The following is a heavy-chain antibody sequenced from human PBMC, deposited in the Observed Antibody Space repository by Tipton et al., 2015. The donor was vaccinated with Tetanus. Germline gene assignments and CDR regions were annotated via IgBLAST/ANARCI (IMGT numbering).Heavy chain of an antibody. CDR2: IYYSGTT. CDR1: GGSISSGAFY. CDR3: ARAELRRGFSGYLYYDL. V-gene: IGHV4-31*03. J-gene: IGHJ2*01. Sequence: TLSLTCTLSGGSISSGAFYWNWIRHHPGKGLEWIGCIYYSGTTYYNPSLRSRLSISVDTSKNQSSLSLASVTAADTAIYYCARAELRRGFSGYLYYDLWGRGILVTVSS. D-gene: IGHD5-12*01.